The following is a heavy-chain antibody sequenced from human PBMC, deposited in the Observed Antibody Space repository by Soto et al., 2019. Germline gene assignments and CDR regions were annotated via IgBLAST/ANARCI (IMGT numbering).Heavy chain of an antibody. CDR3: ASSTGTTSWFDP. D-gene: IGHD1-7*01. CDR1: GGSISSGGYS. V-gene: IGHV4-30-2*01. Sequence: QLQLQESGSGLVKPSQTLSLTCAVSGGSISSGGYSWGWIRQPPGKGLEWIGYIYHSGSTYYNPSLKSRVTISVDRSKNQFSLKLSSVTAADTAVYYCASSTGTTSWFDPWGQGTLVTVSS. J-gene: IGHJ5*02. CDR2: IYHSGST.